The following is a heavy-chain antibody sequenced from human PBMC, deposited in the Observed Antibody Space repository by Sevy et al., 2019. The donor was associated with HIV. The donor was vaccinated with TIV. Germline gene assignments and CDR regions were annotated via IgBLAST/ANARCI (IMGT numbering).Heavy chain of an antibody. CDR2: ISPFNNET. CDR1: GYTFSNYG. V-gene: IGHV1-18*01. CDR3: ARDGVHDWGEGWFDP. J-gene: IGHJ5*02. Sequence: ASVKVSCKASGYTFSNYGISWVRQAPGQGLEWMGWISPFNNETNYAQKFQGRVSLTSDTSATTAYMEVTSLRSDDTAVYYCARDGVHDWGEGWFDPWGQGTLVTVSS. D-gene: IGHD2-21*01.